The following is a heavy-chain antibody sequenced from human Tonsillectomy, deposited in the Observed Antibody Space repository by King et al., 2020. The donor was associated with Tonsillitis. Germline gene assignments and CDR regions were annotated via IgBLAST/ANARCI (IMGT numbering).Heavy chain of an antibody. J-gene: IGHJ3*02. CDR2: INHSGAT. CDR1: GGAFRGYY. V-gene: IGHV4-34*01. CDR3: ARRIRYTGRRAAFDI. Sequence: VQLQQWGAGLLNPSETLSLTCVVYGGAFRGYYWSWIRQPPGKGLEWIGEINHSGATNYNPSLKSRVTTSIDTSKNQFYLMLRSVTAADTAVFYCARRIRYTGRRAAFDIWGQGTMVTVSS. D-gene: IGHD5-24*01.